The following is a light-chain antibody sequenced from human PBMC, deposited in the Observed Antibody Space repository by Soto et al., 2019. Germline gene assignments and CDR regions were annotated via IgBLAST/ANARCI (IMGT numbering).Light chain of an antibody. J-gene: IGKJ2*01. Sequence: EIVMTQSPATLSVSPGERATLSCRASQSVSSNLAWYQQKPGQAPRLLIYGASTRATGIPARFSGSGSGTEFTLTISSLQSEDFAVYYLHKYNNWHPYTFGQGTKLEIK. CDR2: GAS. V-gene: IGKV3-15*01. CDR3: HKYNNWHPYT. CDR1: QSVSSN.